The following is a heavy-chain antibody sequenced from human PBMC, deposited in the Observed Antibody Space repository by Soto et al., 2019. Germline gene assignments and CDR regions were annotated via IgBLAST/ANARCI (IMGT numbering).Heavy chain of an antibody. CDR3: EKQLLVPYYFDY. V-gene: IGHV3-66*04. J-gene: IGHJ4*02. Sequence: EVQLVESGGGLVQPGGSLRLSCAASGFNVSSNSMTWVRQAPGKGLEWVSVIYSGGSTYYADSVKGRFTISRDTSKNTLYLQMNSLRAEDTAVYHCEKQLLVPYYFDYWGQGTLVTVSS. CDR1: GFNVSSNS. CDR2: IYSGGST. D-gene: IGHD2-15*01.